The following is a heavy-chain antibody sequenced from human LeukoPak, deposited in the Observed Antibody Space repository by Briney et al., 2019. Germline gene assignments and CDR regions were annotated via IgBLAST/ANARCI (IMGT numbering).Heavy chain of an antibody. CDR1: GYTSTDYL. CDR2: IIPNGGGT. D-gene: IGHD2-2*01. J-gene: IGHJ4*02. CDR3: ARVPRPRDPTSSAAHQPFDY. Sequence: ASVKVSCKASGYTSTDYLIHWVRQAPGQGPEWMGWIIPNGGGTKYAQKFQDRVTMTRDTSINTAYMELSGLRPDDTAVYYCARVPRPRDPTSSAAHQPFDYWGQGTLVTVSS. V-gene: IGHV1-2*02.